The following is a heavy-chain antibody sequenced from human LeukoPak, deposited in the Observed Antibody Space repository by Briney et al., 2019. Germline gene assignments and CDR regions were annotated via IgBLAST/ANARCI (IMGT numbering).Heavy chain of an antibody. Sequence: ASVKVSCKASGYTFTSYDINWVRQATGQGLEWMGWMNPNSGNTGYAQKFQGRVTMTRNTSISTAYMELSSLRSEDTAVYYCARVVSYYDSSGYLYYYYYGMDVWGQGTTVTVSS. CDR3: ARVVSYYDSSGYLYYYYYGMDV. D-gene: IGHD3-22*01. V-gene: IGHV1-8*01. CDR1: GYTFTSYD. CDR2: MNPNSGNT. J-gene: IGHJ6*02.